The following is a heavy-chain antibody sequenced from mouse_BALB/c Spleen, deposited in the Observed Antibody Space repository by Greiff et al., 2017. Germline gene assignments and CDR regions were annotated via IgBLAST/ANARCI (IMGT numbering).Heavy chain of an antibody. CDR3: AREGDY. V-gene: IGHV5-9-4*01. J-gene: IGHJ4*01. CDR2: ISSGGSYT. CDR1: GFTFSSYA. Sequence: EVMLVESGGGLVKPGGSLKLSCAASGFTFSSYAMSWVRQSPEKGLEWVAEISSGGSYTYYPDTVTGRFTISRDNAKNTLYLEMSSLGYEDTAMYYCAREGDYWGQGTSVTVSS.